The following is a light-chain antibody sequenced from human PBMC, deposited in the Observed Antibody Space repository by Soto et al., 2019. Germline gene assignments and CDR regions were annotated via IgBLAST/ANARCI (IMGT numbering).Light chain of an antibody. CDR3: QQYINGYT. V-gene: IGKV3-15*01. CDR2: SAS. CDR1: QSVSSS. J-gene: IGKJ2*01. Sequence: EVVMTQSPATLSVFPGERVTLSCRASQSVSSSLAWYQQQPGQAPRLLIYSASTRATGIPARFSGSGSGTEFTLTISSLESEDFAVYYCQQYINGYTFGQGTKLEIK.